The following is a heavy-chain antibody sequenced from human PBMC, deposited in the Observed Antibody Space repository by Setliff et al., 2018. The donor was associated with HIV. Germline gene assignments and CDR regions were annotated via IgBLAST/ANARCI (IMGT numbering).Heavy chain of an antibody. Sequence: PSETLSLTCAVYGGSFSGYYWSWIRQPPGKGLEWIGEINHSGSTNYNPSLKSRVTISVDTSKNQFSLKLSSVTAADTAVYYCARSDAGLGYWGQGTLVTVSS. V-gene: IGHV4-34*01. CDR3: ARSDAGLGY. D-gene: IGHD3-10*01. J-gene: IGHJ4*02. CDR1: GGSFSGYY. CDR2: INHSGST.